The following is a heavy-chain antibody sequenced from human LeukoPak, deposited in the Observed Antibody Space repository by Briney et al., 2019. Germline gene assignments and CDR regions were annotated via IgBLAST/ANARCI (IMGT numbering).Heavy chain of an antibody. J-gene: IGHJ2*01. CDR1: GGSISSYY. D-gene: IGHD6-13*01. Sequence: SETLSLTCTVSGGSISSYYWSWIRQPPGKGLEWMGYIYYSGSTNYNPSHKSRVTISVDPSTIQLSLKLTSVTAADTAVSYCARARLYSSRWHRSFDLWGRGTLVTVSS. V-gene: IGHV4-59*08. CDR3: ARARLYSSRWHRSFDL. CDR2: IYYSGST.